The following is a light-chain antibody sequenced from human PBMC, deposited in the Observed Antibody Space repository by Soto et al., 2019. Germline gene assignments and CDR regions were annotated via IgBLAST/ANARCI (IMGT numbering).Light chain of an antibody. Sequence: AIQMTQSPSSLSAFVGDIVTLTSRASQGIRNDLGWYQQKPGKAPKLLIYAASSLQSGVPSRFSGSGSGTDFTLTISSLQPEDFATDYCLQDYTYPWTFGRGTEVGIK. CDR3: LQDYTYPWT. CDR1: QGIRND. CDR2: AAS. V-gene: IGKV1-6*01. J-gene: IGKJ1*01.